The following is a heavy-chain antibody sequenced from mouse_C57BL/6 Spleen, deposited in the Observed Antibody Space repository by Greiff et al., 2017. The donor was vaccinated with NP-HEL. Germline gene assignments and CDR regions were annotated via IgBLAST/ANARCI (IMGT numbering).Heavy chain of an antibody. CDR3: TRVGVRYYFDY. CDR1: GYSFTDYN. D-gene: IGHD1-1*01. CDR2: INPNYGTT. V-gene: IGHV1-39*01. J-gene: IGHJ2*01. Sequence: EVQLQQSGPELVKPGASVKISCKASGYSFTDYNMNWVKQSTGKSLVWIGVINPNYGTTSYNKKFKGKSTLTVDKSSSTAYMQLTSLTSEDSSVYSITRVGVRYYFDYWGQGTTLTVSS.